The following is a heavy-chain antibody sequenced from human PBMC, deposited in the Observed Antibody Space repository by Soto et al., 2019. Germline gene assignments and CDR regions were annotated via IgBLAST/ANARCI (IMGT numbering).Heavy chain of an antibody. D-gene: IGHD1-1*01. CDR3: VKTGTLQDGFDP. Sequence: GESLKTSCKGSGYSFTSYWLGWVRQMPGKGLGWRGIIYSGDSDTRYSTSFQGQVTNSADKSISTAYLQWSSLKASDNAMYYFVKTGTLQDGFDPWGQGTLVTVSS. V-gene: IGHV5-51*01. CDR1: GYSFTSYW. J-gene: IGHJ5*01. CDR2: IYSGDSDT.